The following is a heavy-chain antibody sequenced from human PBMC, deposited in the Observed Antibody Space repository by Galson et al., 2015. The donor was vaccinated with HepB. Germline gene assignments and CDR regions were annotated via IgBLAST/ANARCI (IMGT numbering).Heavy chain of an antibody. CDR2: IYYTGST. CDR1: GGSTSNSY. Sequence: LSLTCTVSGGSTSNSYWSWIRQSPGKGLEWIGNIYYTGSTSYNPSLKSRVTISVDTSKNQISLKLSSVTAADTATYYCARGPVGATSPFDYWGQGTLVTVSS. V-gene: IGHV4-59*01. J-gene: IGHJ4*02. CDR3: ARGPVGATSPFDY. D-gene: IGHD1-26*01.